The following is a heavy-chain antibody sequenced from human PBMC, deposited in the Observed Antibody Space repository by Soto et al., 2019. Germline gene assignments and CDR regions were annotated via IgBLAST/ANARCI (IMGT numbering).Heavy chain of an antibody. D-gene: IGHD2-2*01. CDR1: GFTFSSYG. J-gene: IGHJ6*02. CDR2: ISYDGSNK. Sequence: QAGGSLRLSCAASGFTFSSYGMHWVRQAPGKGLEWVAVISYDGSNKYYAHSVKGRFTISRDNSKNTLYLQMNSLRAEDTAVYYCAKCVSTSCQNYGMDVWGQGTTVTVSS. V-gene: IGHV3-30*18. CDR3: AKCVSTSCQNYGMDV.